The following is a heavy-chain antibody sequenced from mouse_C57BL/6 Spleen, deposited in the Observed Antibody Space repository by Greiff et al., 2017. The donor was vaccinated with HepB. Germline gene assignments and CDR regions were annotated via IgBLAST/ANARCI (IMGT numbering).Heavy chain of an antibody. Sequence: EVQRVESGGGLVQPGGSMKLSCAASGFTFSDAWMDWVRQSPEKGLEWVAEIRNKANNHATYYAESVKGRFTISRDDSKSSVYLQMNSLRAEDTGIYYCTRGSYGYDDAMDYWGQGTSVTVSS. D-gene: IGHD2-2*01. CDR1: GFTFSDAW. V-gene: IGHV6-6*01. CDR3: TRGSYGYDDAMDY. J-gene: IGHJ4*01. CDR2: IRNKANNHAT.